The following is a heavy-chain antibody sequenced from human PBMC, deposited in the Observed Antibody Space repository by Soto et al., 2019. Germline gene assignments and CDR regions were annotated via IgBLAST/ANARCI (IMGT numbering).Heavy chain of an antibody. CDR1: EGTFASYS. Sequence: VQSGAEVKKPGSSVNVSCRTSEGTFASYSITWLRQAPGQRLEWMGEIIPLMRTVNYAQKFQDRVTITGDRSRSTMYMDLSSLRSDDTAVYYCARDPVDLFGYLDVWGQGTPVTVSS. CDR2: IIPLMRTV. J-gene: IGHJ6*02. CDR3: ARDPVDLFGYLDV. D-gene: IGHD3-3*01. V-gene: IGHV1-69*06.